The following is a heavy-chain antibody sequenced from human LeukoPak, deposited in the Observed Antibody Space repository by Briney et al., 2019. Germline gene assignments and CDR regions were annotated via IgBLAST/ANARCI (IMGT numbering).Heavy chain of an antibody. D-gene: IGHD2-2*01. CDR1: GCSISSGGYS. CDR2: IYHSGST. Sequence: PSQTLSLTCAVSGCSISSGGYSWSWIRQPPGKGLEWIGYIYHSGSTYYNPSLKSRVTISVDRSKNQFSLKLSSVTAADTAVYYCARVRGYCSSTSCYRYWYFDLWGRGTLVTVSS. CDR3: ARVRGYCSSTSCYRYWYFDL. V-gene: IGHV4-30-2*01. J-gene: IGHJ2*01.